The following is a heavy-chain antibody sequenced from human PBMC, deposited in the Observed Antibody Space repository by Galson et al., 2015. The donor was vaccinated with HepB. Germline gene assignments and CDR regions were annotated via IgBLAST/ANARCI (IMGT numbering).Heavy chain of an antibody. D-gene: IGHD2-21*02. Sequence: SLRLSCAASGFTFDDYAMHWVRQAPGKGLEWVSGISWNSGSIGYADSVKGRFTISRDNAKNSLYLQMNSLRAEDTALYYCAKAPIPGLGGDQYYFDYWGQGTLVTVSS. J-gene: IGHJ4*02. CDR2: ISWNSGSI. CDR1: GFTFDDYA. CDR3: AKAPIPGLGGDQYYFDY. V-gene: IGHV3-9*01.